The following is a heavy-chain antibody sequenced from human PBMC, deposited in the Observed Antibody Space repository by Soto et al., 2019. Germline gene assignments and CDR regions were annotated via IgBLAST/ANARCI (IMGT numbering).Heavy chain of an antibody. CDR3: AKDRYSGTYPTDFDY. Sequence: GGSVRLSXAGSGFTFSSYGIHWVRQAPGKGLEWVALISHDGGNEKYTESVKDRFTISRDDSNNVAYLQMSSLRTEDTAMYYCAKDRYSGTYPTDFDYWGQGSLVTVSS. D-gene: IGHD1-26*01. V-gene: IGHV3-30*18. CDR1: GFTFSSYG. J-gene: IGHJ4*02. CDR2: ISHDGGNE.